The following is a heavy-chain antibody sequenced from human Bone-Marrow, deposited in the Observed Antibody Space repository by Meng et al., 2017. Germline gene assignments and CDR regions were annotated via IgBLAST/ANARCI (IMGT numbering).Heavy chain of an antibody. Sequence: ASVKVSCKASGYTFTDYYILWVRQAPGQGLEWMGWINPNSGDTSYAQKFQGRVTMTRDTSIGTAYVELSRLRSDDTAVYYCARDGLTMIRGVIIDWGQGTLVTVSS. J-gene: IGHJ4*02. D-gene: IGHD3-10*01. CDR2: INPNSGDT. V-gene: IGHV1-2*02. CDR1: GYTFTDYY. CDR3: ARDGLTMIRGVIID.